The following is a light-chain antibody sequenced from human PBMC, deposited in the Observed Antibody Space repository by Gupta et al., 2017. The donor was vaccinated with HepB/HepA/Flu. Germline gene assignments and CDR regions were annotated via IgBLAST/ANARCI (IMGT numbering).Light chain of an antibody. CDR2: SAS. CDR1: LNINTY. J-gene: IGKJ1*01. CDR3: KQSYNTPGT. Sequence: IQTAQYSSSLSASIGDRVTISCRSSLNINTYLAWYQQKPGKDPKLLSYSASSVQSGVPSRFSGSGSATDFTLNISSLQPEDFASYYCKQSYNTPGTFGQGNKVE. V-gene: IGKV1-39*01.